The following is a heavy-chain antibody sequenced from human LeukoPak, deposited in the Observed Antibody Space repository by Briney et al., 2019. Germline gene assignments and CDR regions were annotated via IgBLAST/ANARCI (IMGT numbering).Heavy chain of an antibody. D-gene: IGHD3-22*01. Sequence: PSETLSLTCTVSGGSISSYYWTWIRQPPGKGLEWIGSIYYSGSTYYNPSLKSRVTISVDTSKNQFSLKLSSVTAADTAVYYCVSYYYDSSGRIDYWGQGTLVTVSS. J-gene: IGHJ4*02. CDR2: IYYSGST. CDR3: VSYYYDSSGRIDY. CDR1: GGSISSYY. V-gene: IGHV4-59*05.